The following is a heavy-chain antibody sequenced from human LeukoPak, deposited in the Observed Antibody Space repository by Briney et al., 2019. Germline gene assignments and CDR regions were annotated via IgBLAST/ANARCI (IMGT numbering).Heavy chain of an antibody. V-gene: IGHV3-23*01. J-gene: IGHJ3*02. CDR2: ISGSGGST. D-gene: IGHD3-9*01. CDR3: AKEGYYDILTGYFSHDAFDI. CDR1: GFTFSSYA. Sequence: GGSLRLSCVASGFTFSSYAMSWVRQAPGRGLEWVSDISGSGGSTYYADSVKGRFTVSRDNSKNTLYLQMNSLRAEDTAVYYCAKEGYYDILTGYFSHDAFDIWGQGTMVTVSS.